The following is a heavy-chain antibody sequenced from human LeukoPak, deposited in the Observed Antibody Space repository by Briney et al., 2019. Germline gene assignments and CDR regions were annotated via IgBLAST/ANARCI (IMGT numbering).Heavy chain of an antibody. J-gene: IGHJ3*02. Sequence: AGGSLRLSCAASGFTFSSYAMSWVRQAPGKGLEWVSAISGSGGSTYYADSVKGRSTISRDNSKNTLYLQMNSLRAEDTAVYYCAKDNYYYDTFDIWGQGTMVTVSS. CDR1: GFTFSSYA. CDR3: AKDNYYYDTFDI. D-gene: IGHD3-10*01. V-gene: IGHV3-23*01. CDR2: ISGSGGST.